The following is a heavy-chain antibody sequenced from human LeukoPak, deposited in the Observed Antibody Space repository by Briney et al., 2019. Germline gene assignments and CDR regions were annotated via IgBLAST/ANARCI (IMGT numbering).Heavy chain of an antibody. CDR1: GFTFSSYS. J-gene: IGHJ4*02. V-gene: IGHV3-21*01. D-gene: IGHD3-10*01. CDR3: ARDDYYGSGSIFDY. CDR2: ISSSSTYI. Sequence: PAGSLRLSSSAYGFTFSSYSMNWVRPAPGKGLEWVSSISSSSTYIYYAYSVKGRFTISRDNAKNSLYLQMNSLRAEDTAVYYCARDDYYGSGSIFDYWGQGTLVTVSS.